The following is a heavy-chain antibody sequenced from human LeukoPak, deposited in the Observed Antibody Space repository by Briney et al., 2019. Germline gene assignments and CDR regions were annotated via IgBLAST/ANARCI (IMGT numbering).Heavy chain of an antibody. CDR3: ARGFGWGSALYWYFDL. CDR1: GGSINSGGYS. CDR2: IYHTESS. D-gene: IGHD7-27*01. Sequence: SQTLSLTCAVSGGSINSGGYSRSWIRQPPGKGLEWIGNIYHTESSYYNPSLKSRVIMSIDRSKNQFSLKLSSVTAADTAVYYCARGFGWGSALYWYFDLWGRGTLVTVSS. V-gene: IGHV4-30-2*01. J-gene: IGHJ2*01.